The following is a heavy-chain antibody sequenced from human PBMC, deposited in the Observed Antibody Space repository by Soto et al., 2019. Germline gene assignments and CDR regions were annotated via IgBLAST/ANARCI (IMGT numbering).Heavy chain of an antibody. CDR2: ISESGGTT. J-gene: IGHJ4*02. Sequence: GGSLRLSCEASEFTFSNYIMTWARQAPGKGLEWVSAISESGGTTYYADSVRGRFTISGDNSRNTVYLQMIGLRADDTAVYHCAKGGWLDSWGPGTLVTVSS. CDR1: EFTFSNYI. D-gene: IGHD1-26*01. V-gene: IGHV3-23*01. CDR3: AKGGWLDS.